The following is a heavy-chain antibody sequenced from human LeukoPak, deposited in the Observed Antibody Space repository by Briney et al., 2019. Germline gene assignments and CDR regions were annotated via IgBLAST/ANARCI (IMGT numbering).Heavy chain of an antibody. CDR3: ARDSDSSGYYSHPIDY. CDR2: ISSSGSTI. CDR1: GFTFSDYY. V-gene: IGHV3-11*04. D-gene: IGHD3-22*01. Sequence: GGSLRLSCAASGFTFSDYYMSWIRQAPGKGLEWVSYISSSGSTIYYADSVKGRFTISRDNAKNSLYLQMNSLRAEDTAVYYCARDSDSSGYYSHPIDYWGQGTLVTVSS. J-gene: IGHJ4*02.